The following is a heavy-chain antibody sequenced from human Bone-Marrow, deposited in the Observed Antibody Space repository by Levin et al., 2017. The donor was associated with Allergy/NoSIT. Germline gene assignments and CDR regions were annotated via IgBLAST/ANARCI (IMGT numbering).Heavy chain of an antibody. Sequence: SETLSLTCTVSGGSISSSSYYWGWIRQPPGKGLEWIGSIYYSGSTYYNPSLKSRVTISVDTSKNQFSLKLSSVTAADTAVYYCARRSSGWYSNVDYWGQGTLVTVSS. D-gene: IGHD6-19*01. V-gene: IGHV4-39*01. CDR2: IYYSGST. CDR1: GGSISSSSYY. CDR3: ARRSSGWYSNVDY. J-gene: IGHJ4*02.